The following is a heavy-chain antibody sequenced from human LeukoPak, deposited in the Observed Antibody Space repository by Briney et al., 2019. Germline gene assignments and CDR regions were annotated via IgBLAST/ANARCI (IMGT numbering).Heavy chain of an antibody. CDR3: AMTAAGKFDN. V-gene: IGHV3-7*03. D-gene: IGHD6-13*01. Sequence: GWSLRLSCAASGFTFSSYWMSWVRQAPGKGLEWVANIKQDGSEKYYVDSVKGRFTISRDNAKNSLYLQMNSLRAEDTAIFYCAMTAAGKFDNWGQGTLVTVSS. J-gene: IGHJ4*02. CDR1: GFTFSSYW. CDR2: IKQDGSEK.